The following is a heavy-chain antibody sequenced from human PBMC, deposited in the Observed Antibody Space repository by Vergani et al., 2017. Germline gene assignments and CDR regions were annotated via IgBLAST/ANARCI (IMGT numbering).Heavy chain of an antibody. J-gene: IGHJ4*02. CDR2: ISGSGGST. Sequence: EVQLLESGGGLVQPGGSLRLSCAASGFTFSSYAMSWVRQAPGKGLEWVPAISGSGGSTYYADSVKGRFTISRDNSKNTLYLQMNSLRAEDTAVYYCAKEGLTIFGVVIAYFDYWGQGTLVTVSS. V-gene: IGHV3-23*01. CDR3: AKEGLTIFGVVIAYFDY. CDR1: GFTFSSYA. D-gene: IGHD3-3*01.